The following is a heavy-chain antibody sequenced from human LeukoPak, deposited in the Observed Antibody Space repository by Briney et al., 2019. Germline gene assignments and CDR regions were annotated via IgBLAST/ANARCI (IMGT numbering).Heavy chain of an antibody. CDR1: GFTFSSYG. Sequence: PGGSLRLSCAASGFTFSSYGTHWVRQAPGKGLEWVAFIRYDGSNKYYADSVKGRFTISRDNSKNTLYLQMNSLRAEDTAVYYCAKDLIWGIRSFDYWGQGTLVTVSS. V-gene: IGHV3-30*02. D-gene: IGHD7-27*01. CDR3: AKDLIWGIRSFDY. J-gene: IGHJ4*02. CDR2: IRYDGSNK.